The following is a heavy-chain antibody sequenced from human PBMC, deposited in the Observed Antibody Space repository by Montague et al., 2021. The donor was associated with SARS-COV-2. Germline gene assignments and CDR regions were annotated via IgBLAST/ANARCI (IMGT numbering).Heavy chain of an antibody. D-gene: IGHD2-2*01. J-gene: IGHJ6*02. CDR2: IKQDGSEK. Sequence: SLRLSCAASGFTFSSYWMSWVRQAPGKGLEWVANIKQDGSEKYYVDSVKGRFTISRDNAKNSLYLQMNSLRAEDTAVYYCARDSFVVVPAASNYYCYYGMDVWGQGTTVTVSS. CDR3: ARDSFVVVPAASNYYCYYGMDV. V-gene: IGHV3-7*01. CDR1: GFTFSSYW.